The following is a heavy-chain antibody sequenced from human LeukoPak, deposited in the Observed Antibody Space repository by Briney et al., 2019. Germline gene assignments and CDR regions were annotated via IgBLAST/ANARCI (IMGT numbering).Heavy chain of an antibody. Sequence: PGGSLRLSCAASGFTFSTYAMSWVRQAPGKGLEWVSAISGSDTGTYYADSVRGRFTISRDNSKNMLFLQMNSLRAEDTAVYYCAKWAHDYGDYCYYMDVWGKGTTVTVSS. CDR3: AKWAHDYGDYCYYMDV. CDR1: GFTFSTYA. D-gene: IGHD4-17*01. V-gene: IGHV3-23*01. CDR2: ISGSDTGT. J-gene: IGHJ6*03.